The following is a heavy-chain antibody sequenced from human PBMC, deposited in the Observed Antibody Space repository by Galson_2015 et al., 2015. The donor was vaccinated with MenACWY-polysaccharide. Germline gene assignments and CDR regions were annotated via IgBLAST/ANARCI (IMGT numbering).Heavy chain of an antibody. V-gene: IGHV3-30-3*01. D-gene: IGHD3/OR15-3a*01. CDR1: GFTFSSYA. CDR3: ASGLRGDWFDP. Sequence: SLRLSCAASGFTFSSYAMHWVRQAPGKGLEWVAVISYDGSNKYYADSVKGRFTISRDNSKNTLYLQMNSLRAEDTAVYYCASGLRGDWFDPWGQGTLVTVSS. J-gene: IGHJ5*02. CDR2: ISYDGSNK.